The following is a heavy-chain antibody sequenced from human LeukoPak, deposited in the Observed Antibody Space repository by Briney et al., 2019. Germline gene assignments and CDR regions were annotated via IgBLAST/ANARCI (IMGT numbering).Heavy chain of an antibody. CDR2: ISSSSSYI. Sequence: GGSLRLSCAASGFTFSSYSMNWVRQAPGKGLEWVSSISSSSSYIYYADSVKGRFTISRDNAKNSLYLQMNSLRAEDTAVYYCARAKRLTYYYDSSGPTGAFDIWGQGTMVTVSS. CDR1: GFTFSSYS. D-gene: IGHD3-22*01. J-gene: IGHJ3*02. V-gene: IGHV3-21*01. CDR3: ARAKRLTYYYDSSGPTGAFDI.